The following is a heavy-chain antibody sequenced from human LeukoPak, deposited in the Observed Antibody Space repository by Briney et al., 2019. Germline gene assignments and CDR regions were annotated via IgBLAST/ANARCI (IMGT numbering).Heavy chain of an antibody. CDR3: AREGDYDFWRGYYGRFDY. Sequence: GGSLRLSCTASGFTFSSYGMHWVRQAPGKGLEWVAVIWYDGSNKYYAESVKGRFTICRDNSKNTLYLQMNSLRAEDTAVFHCAREGDYDFWRGYYGRFDYWGQGTLVTVSP. J-gene: IGHJ4*02. V-gene: IGHV3-33*01. CDR2: IWYDGSNK. D-gene: IGHD3-3*01. CDR1: GFTFSSYG.